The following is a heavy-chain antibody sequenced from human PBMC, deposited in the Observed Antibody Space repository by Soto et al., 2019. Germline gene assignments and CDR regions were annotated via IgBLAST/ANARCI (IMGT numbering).Heavy chain of an antibody. V-gene: IGHV1-18*01. CDR3: AREVGSAAGTWYYYDSSGSDFDY. Sequence: ASVKVSCKASGYSFTSYGISWGRQAPGQGLEWMGWISAYNGNTNYAQKLQGRVTMTTDTSTSTAYMELRSLRSDDTAVYYCAREVGSAAGTWYYYDSSGSDFDYWGQGTLVTVSS. D-gene: IGHD3-22*01. J-gene: IGHJ4*02. CDR2: ISAYNGNT. CDR1: GYSFTSYG.